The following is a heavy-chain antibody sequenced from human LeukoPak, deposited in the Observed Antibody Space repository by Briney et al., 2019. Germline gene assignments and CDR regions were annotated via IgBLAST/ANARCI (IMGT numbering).Heavy chain of an antibody. J-gene: IGHJ3*02. CDR2: ISSSGSTI. CDR1: GFTFSDYY. D-gene: IGHD3-10*01. V-gene: IGHV3-11*01. Sequence: GGSLRLSCAASGFTFSDYYMSWIRQAPGKGLEWVSYISSSGSTIYYADSVKGRFTISRDNAKNSLYLQMNSLRAEDTAVYYCARDHRKGGSGSHLLDDAFDIWGQGTMVTVSS. CDR3: ARDHRKGGSGSHLLDDAFDI.